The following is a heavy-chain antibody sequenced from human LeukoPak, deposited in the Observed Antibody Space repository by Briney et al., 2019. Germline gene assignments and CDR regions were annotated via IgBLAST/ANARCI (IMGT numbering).Heavy chain of an antibody. CDR2: IKEDGSEI. V-gene: IGHV3-7*01. CDR3: AREFAADAFDI. D-gene: IGHD2-15*01. J-gene: IGHJ3*02. CDR1: GFTFRSYW. Sequence: GGSLRLSCAASGFTFRSYWMSWVRQAPGKGLEWVANIKEDGSEIHYMDSVKGRFTISRDNAKNSVYLQMNSLRAEDTAVYYCAREFAADAFDIWGQGTMVTVSS.